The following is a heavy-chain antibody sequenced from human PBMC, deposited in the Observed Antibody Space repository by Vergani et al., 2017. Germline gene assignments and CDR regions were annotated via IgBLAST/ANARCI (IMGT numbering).Heavy chain of an antibody. CDR1: GYTFTDHY. CDR2: VDPEDGET. J-gene: IGHJ6*02. CDR3: ATPQTVTTGGMEV. D-gene: IGHD4-17*01. Sequence: EVQLVQSGAEVKKPGATMKISCKVSGYTFTDHYMHWGKQAPGKGLEWMGLVDPEDGETIYAEKFKGRVIIAADTSTDTAHLELSSLRSGDTAVYYCATPQTVTTGGMEVWGQGTTVIVSS. V-gene: IGHV1-69-2*01.